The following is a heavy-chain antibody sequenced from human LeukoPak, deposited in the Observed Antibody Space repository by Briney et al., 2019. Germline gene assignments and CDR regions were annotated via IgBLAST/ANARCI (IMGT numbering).Heavy chain of an antibody. J-gene: IGHJ6*02. D-gene: IGHD6-13*01. CDR1: GYTFTSYD. V-gene: IGHV1-8*01. Sequence: ASVKVSCNASGYTFTSYDINWVRQATGQGLEWMGWMNLNSGNTGYEQQFKGRVTMTRNISISTAYMELSILRSEDTAVYYCARRLQSSSWYNYYYYGMDVWGQGTTVTVSS. CDR3: ARRLQSSSWYNYYYYGMDV. CDR2: MNLNSGNT.